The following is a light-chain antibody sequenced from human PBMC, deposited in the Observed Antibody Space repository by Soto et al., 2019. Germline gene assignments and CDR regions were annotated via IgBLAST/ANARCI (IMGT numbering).Light chain of an antibody. Sequence: LTQLPGTLSFSPGERATLSCRASQSVSSYLAWYQQKPGQAPRLLIYDASNRATGIPARFSGSGSGTDFTLTISSLEPEDFAVYYCQQRSNWPGMFTFGPGTKVDIK. CDR3: QQRSNWPGMFT. CDR1: QSVSSY. J-gene: IGKJ3*01. V-gene: IGKV3-11*01. CDR2: DAS.